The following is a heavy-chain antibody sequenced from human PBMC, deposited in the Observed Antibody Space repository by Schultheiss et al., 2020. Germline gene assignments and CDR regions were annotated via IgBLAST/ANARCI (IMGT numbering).Heavy chain of an antibody. CDR3: ARDPDWGAFDI. CDR1: GGSFSGYY. Sequence: SETLSLTCAVYGGSFSGYYWSWIRQPPGKGLEWIGEINHSGSTNYNPSLKSRVTISVDRSKNQFSLKLSSVTAADTAVYYCARDPDWGAFDIWGQGTMVTVSS. V-gene: IGHV4-34*01. D-gene: IGHD3-16*01. CDR2: INHSGST. J-gene: IGHJ3*02.